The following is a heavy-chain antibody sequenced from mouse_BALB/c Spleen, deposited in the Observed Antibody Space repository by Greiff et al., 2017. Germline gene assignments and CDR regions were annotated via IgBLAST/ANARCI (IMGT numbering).Heavy chain of an antibody. V-gene: IGHV5-6-5*01. J-gene: IGHJ4*01. CDR1: GFTFSSYA. CDR2: ISSGGST. D-gene: IGHD2-4*01. CDR3: ARGRGDYDIYYAMDY. Sequence: DVKLVESGGGLVKPGGSLKLSCAASGFTFSSYAMSWVRQTPEKRLEWVASISSGGSTYYPDSVKGRFTISRDNARNILYLQMSSLRSEDTAMYYCARGRGDYDIYYAMDYWGQGTSVTVSS.